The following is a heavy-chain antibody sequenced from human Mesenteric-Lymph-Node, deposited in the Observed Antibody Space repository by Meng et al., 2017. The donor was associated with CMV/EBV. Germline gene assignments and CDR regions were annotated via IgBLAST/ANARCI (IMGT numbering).Heavy chain of an antibody. Sequence: ASVKVSCKASGYTFSNYGMSWVRQAPGQGLEWMGWISGYNGKTNYAQNLQGRVTMTTDTSTNTAYMELRSLKSDDTAVYYCARVPYTSTSYGLDVWGQGTTVTVS. D-gene: IGHD2-2*01. J-gene: IGHJ6*02. CDR3: ARVPYTSTSYGLDV. CDR2: ISGYNGKT. V-gene: IGHV1-18*01. CDR1: GYTFSNYG.